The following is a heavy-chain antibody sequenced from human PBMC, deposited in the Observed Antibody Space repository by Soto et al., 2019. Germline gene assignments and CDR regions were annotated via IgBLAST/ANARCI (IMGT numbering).Heavy chain of an antibody. Sequence: SETLSLTCTVSGGSISSGCYWSWIRQHPGKGLEWIGYIYYSGSTYYNPSLKSRVTISVDTSKNQFSLKLSSVTAADTAVYYCAAGGGLPRYYWGQGTLVTVSS. J-gene: IGHJ4*02. CDR1: GGSISSGCY. D-gene: IGHD5-12*01. CDR3: AAGGGLPRYY. V-gene: IGHV4-31*03. CDR2: IYYSGST.